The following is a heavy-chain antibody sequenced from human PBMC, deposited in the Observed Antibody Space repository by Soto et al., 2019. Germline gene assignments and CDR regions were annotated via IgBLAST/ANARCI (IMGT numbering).Heavy chain of an antibody. D-gene: IGHD3-9*01. CDR2: ISAYNGNT. V-gene: IGHV1-18*01. CDR3: ARDLWVLRYFDWLPTDAFDI. Sequence: EASVKVSCKASGYTFTSYGISWVRQAPGQGLEWMGWISAYNGNTNYAQKLQGRVTMTTDTSTSTAYMELRSLRSDDTAVYYCARDLWVLRYFDWLPTDAFDIWGQGTMVTVSS. J-gene: IGHJ3*02. CDR1: GYTFTSYG.